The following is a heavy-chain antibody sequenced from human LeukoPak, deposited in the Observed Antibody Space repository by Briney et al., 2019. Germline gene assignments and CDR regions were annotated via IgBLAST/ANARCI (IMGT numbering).Heavy chain of an antibody. CDR1: GFTVSSNY. CDR2: IYKSAIT. D-gene: IGHD3-10*01. V-gene: IGHV3-53*01. CDR3: ARSLRVRGVPDYMDV. J-gene: IGHJ6*03. Sequence: GGSLRLSCAASGFTVSSNYMTWVRQAPGKGLEWVSVIYKSAITYYADTVRGRFTISRDNSKNTLYLQLNSLRAEDTAVYYCARSLRVRGVPDYMDVWGKGTTVTISS.